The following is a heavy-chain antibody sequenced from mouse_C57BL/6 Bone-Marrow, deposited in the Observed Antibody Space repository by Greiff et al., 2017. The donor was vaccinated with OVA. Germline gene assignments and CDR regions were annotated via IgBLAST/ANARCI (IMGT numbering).Heavy chain of an antibody. V-gene: IGHV1-85*01. Sequence: VKVVESGPELVKPGASVKLSCKASGYTFTSYDINWVKQRPGQGLEWIGWIYPRDGSTKYNEKFKGKATLTVDTSSSTAYMELHSLTSEDSAVYFCARRASGSSYYYAMDYWGQGTSVTVSS. CDR2: IYPRDGST. CDR1: GYTFTSYD. J-gene: IGHJ4*01. D-gene: IGHD1-1*01. CDR3: ARRASGSSYYYAMDY.